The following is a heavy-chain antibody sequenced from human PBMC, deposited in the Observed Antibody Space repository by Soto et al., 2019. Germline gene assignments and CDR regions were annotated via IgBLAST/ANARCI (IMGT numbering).Heavy chain of an antibody. CDR2: IYYSGST. CDR1: GGSISSSSYY. J-gene: IGHJ4*02. V-gene: IGHV4-39*01. D-gene: IGHD2-15*01. Sequence: QLQLQESGPGLVKPSETLSLTCTVSGGSISSSSYYWGWIRQPPGKGLEWIGSIYYSGSTYYNPSLKSRVTISVDTSKNQFSLKLSSVTAADTAVYYCARGYCSGGSCYGYWGQGTLVTVSS. CDR3: ARGYCSGGSCYGY.